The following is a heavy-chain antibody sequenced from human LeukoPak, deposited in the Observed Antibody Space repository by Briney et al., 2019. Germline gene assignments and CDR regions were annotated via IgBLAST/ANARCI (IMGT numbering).Heavy chain of an antibody. Sequence: SETLSLTCTVSGGSISDYYWSWIRQSPGKELEWIGYIYYTGSTSYNPSLKSRVAISVDTSKNQFSLKLSSVTAADTAVYYCARATSWSYYYMDVWAKGTTGTVSS. CDR1: GGSISDYY. J-gene: IGHJ6*03. CDR3: ARATSWSYYYMDV. V-gene: IGHV4-59*01. CDR2: IYYTGST.